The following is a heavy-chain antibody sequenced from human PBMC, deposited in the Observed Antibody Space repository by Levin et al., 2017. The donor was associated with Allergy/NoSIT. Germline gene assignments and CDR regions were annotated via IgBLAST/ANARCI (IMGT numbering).Heavy chain of an antibody. D-gene: IGHD4-23*01. CDR1: GYTFTSYY. CDR2: INPSGGST. Sequence: ASVKVSCKASGYTFTSYYMHWVRQAPGQGLEWMGIINPSGGSTSYAQKFQGRVTMTRDTSTSTVYMELSSLRSEDTAVYYCARDPATVVTPEYYFDYWGQGTLVTVSS. CDR3: ARDPATVVTPEYYFDY. V-gene: IGHV1-46*01. J-gene: IGHJ4*02.